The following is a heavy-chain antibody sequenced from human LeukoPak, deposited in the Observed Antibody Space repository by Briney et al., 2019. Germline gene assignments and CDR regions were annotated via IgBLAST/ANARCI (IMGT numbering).Heavy chain of an antibody. V-gene: IGHV3-74*01. D-gene: IGHD6-13*01. CDR2: INSDGSST. J-gene: IGHJ6*03. CDR1: GFTFSSYW. CDR3: ARDGLSPIAAARERIYYYYMDV. Sequence: PGGSLRLSCAASGFTFSSYWMHWVRQAPGKGLVWVSRINSDGSSTSYADSVKGRFTISRDNAKNTLYLQMNSLRAEDTAVYYCARDGLSPIAAARERIYYYYMDVWGKGTTVTVSS.